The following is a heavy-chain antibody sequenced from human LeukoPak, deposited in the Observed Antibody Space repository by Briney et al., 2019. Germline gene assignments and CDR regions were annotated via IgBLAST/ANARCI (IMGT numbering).Heavy chain of an antibody. CDR3: ARDQYGGNSFDAFDI. D-gene: IGHD4-23*01. CDR2: IIPILGIA. Sequence: GASVKVSCKASGGTFSSYAISWVRQAPGQGLEWMGRIIPILGIANYAQKFQGRVTITADKSTSTAYMELSSLRSEDTAVYCCARDQYGGNSFDAFDIWGQGTMVTVSS. CDR1: GGTFSSYA. V-gene: IGHV1-69*04. J-gene: IGHJ3*02.